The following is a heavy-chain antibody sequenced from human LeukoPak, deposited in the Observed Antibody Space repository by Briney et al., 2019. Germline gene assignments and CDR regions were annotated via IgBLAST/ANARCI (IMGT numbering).Heavy chain of an antibody. CDR1: GYSFTSYW. CDR3: ARHRRNYDILTGYYHDAFDI. CDR2: IYPGDSDT. Sequence: GESLQISCNGSGYSFTSYWIGWVRPMPGKGLEWMGIIYPGDSDTRYSPSFQSQVTISADKAISTAYLQWSSLKASDTAMYYCARHRRNYDILTGYYHDAFDIWGQGTMVTVSS. V-gene: IGHV5-51*01. D-gene: IGHD3-9*01. J-gene: IGHJ3*02.